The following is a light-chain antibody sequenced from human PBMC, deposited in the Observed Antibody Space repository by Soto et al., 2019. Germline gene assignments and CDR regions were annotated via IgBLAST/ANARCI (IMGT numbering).Light chain of an antibody. CDR3: QYYDTYSPMWT. CDR2: EAS. CDR1: QSINW. Sequence: DIQLAQSPSTLSASVGDRITITCRATQSINWLAWYQQKPGKAPKLLIFEASRLESGVPSRFSGSGSGTEFTLTISSLQPDAFGTYYCQYYDTYSPMWTFGQVTKVDVK. J-gene: IGKJ1*01. V-gene: IGKV1-5*03.